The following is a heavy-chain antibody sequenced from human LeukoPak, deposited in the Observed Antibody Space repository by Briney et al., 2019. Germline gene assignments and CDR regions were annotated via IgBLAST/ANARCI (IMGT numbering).Heavy chain of an antibody. CDR1: GFTFNTYY. V-gene: IGHV3-74*01. CDR3: VRVPY. CDR2: TSGDGSTT. Sequence: GGSLRLSCVASGFTFNTYYMHWVRQAPGKGLVWVSRTSGDGSTTIYADSVKGRFTISRDNAKNSLYLQMNSLRADDTAVYYCVRVPYWGKGTLVTVSS. J-gene: IGHJ4*02.